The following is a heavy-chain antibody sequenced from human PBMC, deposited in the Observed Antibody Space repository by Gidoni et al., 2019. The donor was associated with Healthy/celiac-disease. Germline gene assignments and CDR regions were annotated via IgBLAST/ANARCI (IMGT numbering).Heavy chain of an antibody. J-gene: IGHJ4*02. V-gene: IGHV4-31*03. D-gene: IGHD2-8*01. Sequence: QVQLQESGPGLVKPSQTLSLTCTVSGGSISSGGYYWSWIRQHPGKGLEWIGYIYYSGSTYSNPYLKSRVTISVDTSKNQFSLKLSSVTAADTAVYYCARVPQEYCTNGVCYTGYFDYWGQGTLVTVSS. CDR3: ARVPQEYCTNGVCYTGYFDY. CDR1: GGSISSGGYY. CDR2: IYYSGST.